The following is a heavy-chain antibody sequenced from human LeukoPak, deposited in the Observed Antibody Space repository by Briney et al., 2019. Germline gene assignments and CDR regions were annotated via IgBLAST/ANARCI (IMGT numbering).Heavy chain of an antibody. CDR3: TKELDRRGYYFDS. V-gene: IGHV3-23*01. CDR2: ISGSGSNT. D-gene: IGHD3-22*01. J-gene: IGHJ4*02. Sequence: HPGGSLRLSCAASGFTFYNFGMSWVRQAPGKGLEWVSAISGSGSNTFNADSVKGRFTISRDNSKNTLSLQMNSLRAEDTAVYYCTKELDRRGYYFDSWGQGTLVTVSS. CDR1: GFTFYNFG.